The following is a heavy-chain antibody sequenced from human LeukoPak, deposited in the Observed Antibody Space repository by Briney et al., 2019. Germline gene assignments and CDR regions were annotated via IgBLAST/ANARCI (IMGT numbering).Heavy chain of an antibody. Sequence: GRSLRLSCIASGFTFSTSWMNWVRHPPRKGLVWVSRINDDGSRTVYADSVKGRFTISRDNAKNALYLQMNSLRAEDTAVYYCRHGNSSGDYWGQGTLVTVSS. V-gene: IGHV3-74*01. CDR1: GFTFSTSW. CDR3: RHGNSSGDY. D-gene: IGHD6-6*01. CDR2: INDDGSRT. J-gene: IGHJ4*02.